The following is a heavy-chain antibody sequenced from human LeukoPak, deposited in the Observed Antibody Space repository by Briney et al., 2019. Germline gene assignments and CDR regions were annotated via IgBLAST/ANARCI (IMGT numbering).Heavy chain of an antibody. CDR1: GYTLTELS. V-gene: IGHV1-24*01. Sequence: ASVKVSCKVSGYTLTELSMHWVRQAPGKGLEWMGGFDPEDGETIYAQKFQGRVTMTEDTSTDTAYMELSSLRPEDTAVYYCATPSSGWSPNWFDPWGQGTLVTVSS. D-gene: IGHD6-19*01. CDR2: FDPEDGET. J-gene: IGHJ5*02. CDR3: ATPSSGWSPNWFDP.